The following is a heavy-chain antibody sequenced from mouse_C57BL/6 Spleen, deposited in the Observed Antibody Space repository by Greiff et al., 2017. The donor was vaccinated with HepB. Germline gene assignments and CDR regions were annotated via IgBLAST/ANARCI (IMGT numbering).Heavy chain of an antibody. CDR3: ARCGGYDYDAGATDY. Sequence: QVQLQQPGAELVKPGASVKLSCKASGYTFTSYWMHWVKQRPGQGLEWIGMIHPNSGSTNYNEKFKSKATLTVDKSSSTAYMQLSSLTSEDSAVYYCARCGGYDYDAGATDYWGQGTSVTVSS. V-gene: IGHV1-64*01. D-gene: IGHD2-4*01. CDR2: IHPNSGST. CDR1: GYTFTSYW. J-gene: IGHJ4*01.